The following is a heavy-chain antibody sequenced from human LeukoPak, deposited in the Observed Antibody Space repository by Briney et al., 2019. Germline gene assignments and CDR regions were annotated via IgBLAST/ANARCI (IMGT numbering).Heavy chain of an antibody. J-gene: IGHJ4*02. CDR3: ARDVQVVPAAIWTWSVTIFDY. D-gene: IGHD2-2*02. CDR1: GYTFTSYY. V-gene: IGHV1-46*01. CDR2: INPSGGST. Sequence: ASVKVSCKASGYTFTSYYMHWVRQAPGQGLEWMGIINPSGGSTSYAQKFQGRVTMTRDTSTSTVYMELSSLRSEDTAVCYCARDVQVVPAAIWTWSVTIFDYWGQGTLVTVSS.